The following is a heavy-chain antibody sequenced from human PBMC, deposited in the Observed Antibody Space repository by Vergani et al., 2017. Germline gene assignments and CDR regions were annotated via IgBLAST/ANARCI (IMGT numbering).Heavy chain of an antibody. CDR3: ATYRPSIAAAGSLGYYYYGMDV. CDR1: GYTFTDYY. D-gene: IGHD6-13*01. CDR2: VDPEDGET. V-gene: IGHV1-69-2*01. Sequence: EVQLVQSGAEVKKPGATVKISCKVSGYTFTDYYMHWVQQAPGKGLEWMGLVDPEDGETRYAEKFQGRVTITADTSTDTAYMELSSLRSEDTAVYYCATYRPSIAAAGSLGYYYYGMDVWGQGTTVTVSS. J-gene: IGHJ6*02.